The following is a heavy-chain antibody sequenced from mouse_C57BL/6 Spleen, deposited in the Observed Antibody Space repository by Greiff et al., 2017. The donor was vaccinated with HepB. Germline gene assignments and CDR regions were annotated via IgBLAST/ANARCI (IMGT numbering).Heavy chain of an antibody. J-gene: IGHJ2*01. CDR1: GYTFTSYW. D-gene: IGHD4-1*01. V-gene: IGHV1-7*01. CDR2: INPSSGYT. Sequence: QVQLKESGAELAKPGASVKLSCKASGYTFTSYWMHWVKQRPGQGLEWIGYINPSSGYTKYNQKFKDKATLTADKSSSTAYMQLSSLTYEDSAVYYCASNWDVREYYFDYWGQGTTLTVSS. CDR3: ASNWDVREYYFDY.